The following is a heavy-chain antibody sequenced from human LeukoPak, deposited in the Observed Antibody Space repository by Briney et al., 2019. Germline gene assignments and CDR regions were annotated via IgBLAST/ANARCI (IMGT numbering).Heavy chain of an antibody. CDR1: GFTFSSYA. Sequence: GGSLRLSCAASGFTFSSYAMHWVRQAPGKGLEWVAVISYVGSNKYYADSVKGRFTISRDNSKNTLYLQMNSLRAEDTAVYYCARGTYGSGSYYTPYYYYGMDVWGQGTTVTVSS. CDR3: ARGTYGSGSYYTPYYYYGMDV. V-gene: IGHV3-30*04. CDR2: ISYVGSNK. D-gene: IGHD3-10*01. J-gene: IGHJ6*02.